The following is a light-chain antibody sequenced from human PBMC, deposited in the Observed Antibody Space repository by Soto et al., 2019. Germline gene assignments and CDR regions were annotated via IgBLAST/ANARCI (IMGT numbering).Light chain of an antibody. CDR3: QTWGTGIQWV. CDR1: SGHSSYA. CDR2: LNSDGSH. Sequence: VLTQSPSASASLGASVKLTCTLSSGHSSYAIAWHQQQPEKGPRYLMKLNSDGSHSKGDGIPDRFSGSSSGAERYLTISSLQSEDEADYYCQTWGTGIQWVFGGGTKVTVL. V-gene: IGLV4-69*02. J-gene: IGLJ3*02.